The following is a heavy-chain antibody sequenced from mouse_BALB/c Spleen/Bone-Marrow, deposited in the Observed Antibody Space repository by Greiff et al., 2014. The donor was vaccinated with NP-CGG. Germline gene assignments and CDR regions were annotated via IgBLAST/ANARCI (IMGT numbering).Heavy chain of an antibody. CDR2: ISYSGST. CDR3: ATYDGYYFDY. J-gene: IGHJ2*01. V-gene: IGHV3-8*02. D-gene: IGHD1-2*01. Sequence: EVHLVESGPSLVKPSQTLSLTCSVTGDSITGGYWNWIRKFPGSKLEYMGYISYSGSTYYNPSLKSRISITRDTSKSQYYLQLNSVTTEDTATYYCATYDGYYFDYWGQGTTLTVSS. CDR1: GDSITGGY.